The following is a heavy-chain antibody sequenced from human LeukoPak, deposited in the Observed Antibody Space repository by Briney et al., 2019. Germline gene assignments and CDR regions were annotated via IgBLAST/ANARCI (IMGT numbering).Heavy chain of an antibody. CDR1: GFTVSSNY. V-gene: IGHV3-53*01. CDR2: IYSGGSP. Sequence: TGGSLRLSWAASGFTVSSNYLSWVRQAPGKGLDWVSVIYSGGSPYYADSVKGRFTISRDNSKNTMYLQMNSLAAEDTAIYYCERGPTMYGLDVWGQGTTVTVSS. J-gene: IGHJ6*02. CDR3: ERGPTMYGLDV.